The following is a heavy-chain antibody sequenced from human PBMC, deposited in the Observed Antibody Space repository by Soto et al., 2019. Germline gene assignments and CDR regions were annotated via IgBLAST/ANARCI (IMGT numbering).Heavy chain of an antibody. Sequence: GGSLILSCGGSGFTFRSYSFHWVRQAPGRGLEWVALVSYVGDNKYYVESVKGRFTISRDNLKNTVYLQMDSLTADDTAVYYCARDGGKSGFYDAFDIWGQGTVVTVSS. CDR1: GFTFRSYS. J-gene: IGHJ3*02. V-gene: IGHV3-30*01. D-gene: IGHD1-26*01. CDR2: VSYVGDNK. CDR3: ARDGGKSGFYDAFDI.